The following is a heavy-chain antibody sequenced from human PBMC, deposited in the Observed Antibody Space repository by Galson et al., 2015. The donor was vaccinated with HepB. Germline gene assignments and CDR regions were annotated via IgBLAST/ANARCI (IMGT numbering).Heavy chain of an antibody. CDR3: AGQALDYGDYSGMDV. V-gene: IGHV1-69*04. D-gene: IGHD4-17*01. CDR2: IIPILGIA. J-gene: IGHJ6*02. Sequence: SVKVSCKASGGTFSSYAISWVRQAPGQGLEWMGRIIPILGIANYAQKFQGRVTITADKSTSTAYMELSSLRSEDTAVYYCAGQALDYGDYSGMDVWGQGTTVTVSS. CDR1: GGTFSSYA.